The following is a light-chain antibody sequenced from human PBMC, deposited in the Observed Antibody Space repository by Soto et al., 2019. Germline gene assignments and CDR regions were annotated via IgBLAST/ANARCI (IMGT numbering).Light chain of an antibody. CDR3: QSYDSSLSGYVV. CDR2: GNS. Sequence: QSVLTQPPSVSGAPGQRVTISCTGSSSNIGAGSDVHWYQQLPGTAPKLLIYGNSNRPSGVPDRFSGSKSGTSASLAITGLQAEDDADYYCQSYDSSLSGYVVFGGGTKLTVL. CDR1: SSNIGAGSD. J-gene: IGLJ2*01. V-gene: IGLV1-40*01.